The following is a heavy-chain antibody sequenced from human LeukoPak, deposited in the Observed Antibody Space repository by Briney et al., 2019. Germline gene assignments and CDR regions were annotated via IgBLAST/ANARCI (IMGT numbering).Heavy chain of an antibody. CDR1: GFTFSSHW. D-gene: IGHD3-16*01. Sequence: GGSLRLSCAASGFTFSSHWMSWVRQAPGKGLEWVANIKQDGSEKYYVDSVKGRFTISRDNAKNSLYLQMNSLRAEDTAVYYCARDVRHGYVWGTIYYFDYWGQGTLVTVSS. CDR3: ARDVRHGYVWGTIYYFDY. J-gene: IGHJ4*02. V-gene: IGHV3-7*01. CDR2: IKQDGSEK.